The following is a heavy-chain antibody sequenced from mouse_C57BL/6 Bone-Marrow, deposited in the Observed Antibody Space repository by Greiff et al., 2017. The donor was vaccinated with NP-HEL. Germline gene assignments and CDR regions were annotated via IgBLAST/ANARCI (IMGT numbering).Heavy chain of an antibody. D-gene: IGHD1-1*01. V-gene: IGHV2-4*01. CDR2: IWSGGST. CDR3: AITYGSSYGYFDV. Sequence: QVQLKESGPGLVQPSQSLSITCTVSGFSLTSSGVHWVRQPPGKGLEWLGVIWSGGSTDYNAAFISRLSISTANSKSQVFFKRNSLQADDTARYYCAITYGSSYGYFDVWGTGTTVTVSA. CDR1: GFSLTSSG. J-gene: IGHJ1*03.